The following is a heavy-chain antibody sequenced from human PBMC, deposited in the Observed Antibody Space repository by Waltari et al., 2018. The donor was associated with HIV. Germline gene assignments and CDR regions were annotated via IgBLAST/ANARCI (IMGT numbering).Heavy chain of an antibody. D-gene: IGHD3-22*01. CDR1: GFTFSTYG. CDR3: ARDREGSSGSYYDWYFDL. Sequence: QVQLVESGGGVVQPGRSLRLSCAASGFTFSTYGMHWVGQAPGKGLEWVAVIWYDGSNKYYADSVKGRFTISRDNSKNTLYLQMNSLRAEDTAVYYCARDREGSSGSYYDWYFDLWGRGTLITVSS. J-gene: IGHJ2*01. V-gene: IGHV3-33*01. CDR2: IWYDGSNK.